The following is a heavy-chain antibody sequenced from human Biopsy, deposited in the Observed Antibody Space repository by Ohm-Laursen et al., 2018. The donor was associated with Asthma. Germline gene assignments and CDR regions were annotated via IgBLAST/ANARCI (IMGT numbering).Heavy chain of an antibody. J-gene: IGHJ3*02. D-gene: IGHD1-1*01. CDR2: ISKDASTQ. V-gene: IGHV3-30*01. Sequence: SLRLSCTASGFSFSNYAIHWVRQAPGKGLEWVGVISKDASTQDYADSVKGRFTMARDNSRNTLDLQMNSLREEDAAVYYCVRDGTDDAFDIWGQGTVVSVSS. CDR3: VRDGTDDAFDI. CDR1: GFSFSNYA.